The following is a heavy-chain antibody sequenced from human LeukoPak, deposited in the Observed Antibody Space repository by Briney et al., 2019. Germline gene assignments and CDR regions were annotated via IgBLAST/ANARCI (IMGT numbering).Heavy chain of an antibody. J-gene: IGHJ4*02. CDR2: IYHSGST. V-gene: IGHV4-38-2*01. CDR3: ARGRNYYGSGSYRYFDY. Sequence: SETLSLTCAVSGYSISSGYYWGWIRQPPGKGLEWIGSIYHSGSTYYNPSLKSRVTISVDTSKNQFSLKLSSVPAADTAVYYCARGRNYYGSGSYRYFDYRGQGTLVTVSS. D-gene: IGHD3-10*01. CDR1: GYSISSGYY.